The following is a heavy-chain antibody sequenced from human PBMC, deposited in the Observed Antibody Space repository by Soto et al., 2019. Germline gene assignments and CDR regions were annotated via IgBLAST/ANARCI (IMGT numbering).Heavy chain of an antibody. D-gene: IGHD2-15*01. CDR1: GGSISSSSYY. CDR3: ARRGYCSGGSCYYYFDY. V-gene: IGHV4-39*01. Sequence: LSLTCTVSGGSISSSSYYWGWIRQPPGKGLEWIGSIYYSGSTYYNPSLKSRVTISVDTSKNQFSLKLSSVTAADTAVYYCARRGYCSGGSCYYYFDYWGQGTLVTVSS. J-gene: IGHJ4*02. CDR2: IYYSGST.